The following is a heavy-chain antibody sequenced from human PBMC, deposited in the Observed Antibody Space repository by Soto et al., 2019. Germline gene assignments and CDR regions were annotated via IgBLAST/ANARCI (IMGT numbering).Heavy chain of an antibody. CDR2: ISAYNGNT. Sequence: ASVKVSCKASGYTFTSYGISWVRQAPGQGLEWMGWISAYNGNTNYAQKLQGRVTMTTDTSTSTAYMELRSLRSDDTAVYYCGRVGSRRGYRGGWYDGVFDMGGKGKMPT. D-gene: IGHD6-19*01. CDR3: GRVGSRRGYRGGWYDGVFDM. V-gene: IGHV1-18*01. J-gene: IGHJ3*02. CDR1: GYTFTSYG.